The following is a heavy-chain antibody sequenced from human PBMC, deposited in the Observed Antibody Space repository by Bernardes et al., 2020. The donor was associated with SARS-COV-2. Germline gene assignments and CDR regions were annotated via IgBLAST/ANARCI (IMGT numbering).Heavy chain of an antibody. CDR3: ARDVGGTDWRFGFDV. Sequence: GGYLRLSCAASGFTFSNYAMSRFRQTPGKGLEWISAVNSAGTTYYADSVRGRFTAARDNSKNTLYLQMSSLRSEDTAVYYCARDVGGTDWRFGFDVWGPGTMVHVSS. J-gene: IGHJ3*01. CDR1: GFTFSNYA. CDR2: VNSAGTT. D-gene: IGHD3-9*01. V-gene: IGHV3-23*01.